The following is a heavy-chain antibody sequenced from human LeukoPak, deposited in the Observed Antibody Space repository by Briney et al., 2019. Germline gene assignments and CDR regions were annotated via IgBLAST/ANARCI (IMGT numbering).Heavy chain of an antibody. CDR2: IKQDGSEK. CDR1: GFTFSSYW. D-gene: IGHD2-8*01. CDR3: AVAGRYCTNGVCYNPFDY. J-gene: IGHJ4*02. Sequence: GGSLRLSCAASGFTFSSYWMSWVRQAPGQGLEWVANIKQDGSEKYYVDSVKGRFTISRDNAKNSLYLQMNSLRAEDTAVYYCAVAGRYCTNGVCYNPFDYWGQGTLVTVSS. V-gene: IGHV3-7*01.